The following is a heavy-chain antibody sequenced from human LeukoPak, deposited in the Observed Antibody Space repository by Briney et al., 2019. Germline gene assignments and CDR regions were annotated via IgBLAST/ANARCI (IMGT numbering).Heavy chain of an antibody. J-gene: IGHJ4*02. CDR1: GFTFSNYA. Sequence: GGSLRLSCAASGFTFSNYAMSWVRQAPGKGLEWVSTISGSGGSTYHADSVKGRFTISRDNSKNTLYLQMNSLRAEDAALYYCAKRGSAWSFDYWGQGTLVIVSS. CDR3: AKRGSAWSFDY. V-gene: IGHV3-23*01. CDR2: ISGSGGST. D-gene: IGHD6-19*01.